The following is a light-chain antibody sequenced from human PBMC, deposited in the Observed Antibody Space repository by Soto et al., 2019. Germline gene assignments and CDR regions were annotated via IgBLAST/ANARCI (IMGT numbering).Light chain of an antibody. Sequence: DIQMTQSPSSLSASVGDRVTITCRASQSISSYLNWYQQKPGKAPKLLIYAASSLQIGVPSRFSVSGSGTDFTLTISSLQAEDFATYFCQQSYSTPYTFGQGTKLEIK. V-gene: IGKV1-39*01. CDR3: QQSYSTPYT. CDR2: AAS. CDR1: QSISSY. J-gene: IGKJ2*01.